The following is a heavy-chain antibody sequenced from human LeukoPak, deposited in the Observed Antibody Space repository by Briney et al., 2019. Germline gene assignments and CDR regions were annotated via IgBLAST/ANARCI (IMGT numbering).Heavy chain of an antibody. V-gene: IGHV4-38-2*02. J-gene: IGHJ2*01. CDR2: IYHRGST. CDR3: ARGYDGSGYYYRNWYFDL. D-gene: IGHD3-22*01. Sequence: SETLSLTCTVSGYSISSGYYWGWIRQPPGKGLEWIGSIYHRGSTYYNPSLKSRVTISVDTSKNQFSLKLSSVTAADTAVYYCARGYDGSGYYYRNWYFDLWGRGTLVTVSS. CDR1: GYSISSGYY.